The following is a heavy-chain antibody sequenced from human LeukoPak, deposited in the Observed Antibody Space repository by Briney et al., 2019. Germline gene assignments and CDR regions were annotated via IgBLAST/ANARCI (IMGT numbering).Heavy chain of an antibody. D-gene: IGHD3-22*01. V-gene: IGHV1-69*05. CDR1: GGTFSSYA. CDR2: IIPIFGTA. Sequence: SVTVSCKASGGTFSSYAISWVRQAPGQGLEWMGRIIPIFGTANYAQKFQGRVTITTDESTSTAYMELSSLRSEDTAVYYCARDGYYDSSGYYYFDYWGQGTLVTVSS. J-gene: IGHJ4*02. CDR3: ARDGYYDSSGYYYFDY.